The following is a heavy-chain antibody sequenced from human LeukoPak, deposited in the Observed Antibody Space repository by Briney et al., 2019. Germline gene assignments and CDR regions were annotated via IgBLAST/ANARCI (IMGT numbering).Heavy chain of an antibody. D-gene: IGHD2-15*01. Sequence: PGGSLRLSCAASGFTFSGSAMHWVRQASGKGLEWVGRIRSKANSYATAYAASVKGRFTISRDDSKNTAYLQMNSLKTEDTAVYYCTSLVGVKPDAFDIWGQGTMVTVSS. V-gene: IGHV3-73*01. J-gene: IGHJ3*02. CDR2: IRSKANSYAT. CDR3: TSLVGVKPDAFDI. CDR1: GFTFSGSA.